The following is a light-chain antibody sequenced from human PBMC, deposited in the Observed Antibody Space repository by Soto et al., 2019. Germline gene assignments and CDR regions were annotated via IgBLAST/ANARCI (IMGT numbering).Light chain of an antibody. CDR1: SSDVGGYNY. Sequence: QSALTQPRSVSGSPGQSVTISCTGTSSDVGGYNYVSWYQQHPGKAPKLMIYDVSNWPSGVPDRFSGSKSGNTASLTISGLQAEDEADYYCQSYDTEVNGLYVFGTGTKLTVL. CDR2: DVS. CDR3: QSYDTEVNGLYV. J-gene: IGLJ1*01. V-gene: IGLV2-11*01.